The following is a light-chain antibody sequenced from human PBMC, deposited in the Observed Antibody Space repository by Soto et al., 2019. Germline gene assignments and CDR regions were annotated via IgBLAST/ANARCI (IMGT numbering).Light chain of an antibody. V-gene: IGKV3-20*01. CDR2: GAS. Sequence: EIVLTQSPGTLSLSPGERATLSCRASQSVSGSYLAWYQQRPGQAPRLLIYGASSRATGIPDRFSGSGSGTDFTLTISRLEPEDFAVYYCQQYSSSPTFGQGTKVEIK. J-gene: IGKJ1*01. CDR1: QSVSGSY. CDR3: QQYSSSPT.